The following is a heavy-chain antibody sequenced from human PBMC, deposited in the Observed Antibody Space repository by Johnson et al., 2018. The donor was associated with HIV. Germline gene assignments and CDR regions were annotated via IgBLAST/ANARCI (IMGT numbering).Heavy chain of an antibody. CDR2: IWFDGSNK. CDR1: GFTFSSYV. J-gene: IGHJ3*02. CDR3: ERESPSGGGNDAFDI. D-gene: IGHD3-10*01. V-gene: IGHV3-30*19. Sequence: QVQLVESGGGVVQPGRSLRLSCAASGFTFSSYVMHWVRQAPGKGLEWVAVIWFDGSNKYYADSVKGRFTISRDNSKNTLYLQMNSLRAEDTAVYYCERESPSGGGNDAFDIWGQGTMVTVSS.